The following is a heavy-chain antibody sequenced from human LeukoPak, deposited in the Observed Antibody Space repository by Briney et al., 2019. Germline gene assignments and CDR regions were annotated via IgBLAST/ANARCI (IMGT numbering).Heavy chain of an antibody. Sequence: GGSLRLSCAASAFTFSDYSMNWVRQAPGKGLEWIPYIDTSSSTMYYADSVMGRFTISRDNAKESLYLQMNSLRDEDTAVYYCAKEDDSWGPNNLDLWGQGTMVTVSS. J-gene: IGHJ3*01. V-gene: IGHV3-48*02. CDR2: IDTSSSTM. CDR1: AFTFSDYS. D-gene: IGHD7-27*01. CDR3: AKEDDSWGPNNLDL.